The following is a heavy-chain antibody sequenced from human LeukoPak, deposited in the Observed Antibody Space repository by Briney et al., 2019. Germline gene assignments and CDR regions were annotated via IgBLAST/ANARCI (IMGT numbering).Heavy chain of an antibody. Sequence: GASVKVSCKASGGTFSSYAISWVRQAPGQGLEWMGRIIPILGIANYAQKFQGRVTITADKSTSTAYMELSSLRSEDTAVYCCARVGDGYNDYWGQGTLVTVSS. J-gene: IGHJ4*02. V-gene: IGHV1-69*04. D-gene: IGHD5-24*01. CDR3: ARVGDGYNDY. CDR2: IIPILGIA. CDR1: GGTFSSYA.